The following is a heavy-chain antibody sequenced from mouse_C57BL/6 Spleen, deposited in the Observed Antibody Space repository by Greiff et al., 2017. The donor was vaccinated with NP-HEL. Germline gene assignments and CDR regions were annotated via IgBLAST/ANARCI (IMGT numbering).Heavy chain of an antibody. CDR2: INPNNGGT. CDR1: GYTFTDYY. V-gene: IGHV1-26*01. J-gene: IGHJ2*01. D-gene: IGHD2-2*01. Sequence: VQLQQSGPELVKPGASVKISCKASGYTFTDYYMNWVKQSHGKSLEWIGDINPNNGGTSYNQKFKGKATLTVDKSSSTAYMELRSLTSEDSAVYYCARFRGGYLFDYWGQGTTLTVSS. CDR3: ARFRGGYLFDY.